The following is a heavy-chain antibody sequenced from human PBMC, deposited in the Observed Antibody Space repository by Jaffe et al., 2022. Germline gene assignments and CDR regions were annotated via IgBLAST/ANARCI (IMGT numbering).Heavy chain of an antibody. V-gene: IGHV5-51*01. D-gene: IGHD2-2*01. Sequence: EVQLAQAAAEVKKPGDSLKISCTGSGYTFNTYWIGWVRQMPGQGLEWMGLIYPDDSDITYSPSFRGQVTLSVDKSINTAYLQWSSLKASDTAIYYCARHFKARSLVVVPTTMPVFDYWGQGTLVSVSS. CDR3: ARHFKARSLVVVPTTMPVFDY. CDR1: GYTFNTYW. CDR2: IYPDDSDI. J-gene: IGHJ4*02.